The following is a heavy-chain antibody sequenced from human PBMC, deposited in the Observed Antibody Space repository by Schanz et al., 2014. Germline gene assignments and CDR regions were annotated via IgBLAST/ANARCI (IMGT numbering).Heavy chain of an antibody. CDR2: INDMGGT. Sequence: QVQLQEAGPGLVKPAETLSLTCTVSGGSISIDSIYSDYWRWIRQPPGKGLEWIAYINDMGGTSNKIGRKSRVTISLDTSKKNCTLRLAAVTAADTAVYYCPGIWRDDWSGVEAGGQGTRVTVSS. V-gene: IGHV4-61*03. D-gene: IGHD2-21*01. CDR3: PGIWRDDWSGVEA. J-gene: IGHJ4*02. CDR1: GGSISIDSIYSDY.